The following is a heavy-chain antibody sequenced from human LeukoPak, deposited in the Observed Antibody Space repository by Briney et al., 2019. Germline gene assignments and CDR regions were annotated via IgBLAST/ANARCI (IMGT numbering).Heavy chain of an antibody. J-gene: IGHJ6*02. CDR3: ATSTSIQNYYYYYGMDV. CDR2: INPNSGGT. Sequence: ALVKLSCKASRYTVTGYYMHWVRQAPGQGLECMGWINPNSGGTNYTQKFQGRVTMTRDTSISTGYMELSRLRSEDTAVYYCATSTSIQNYYYYYGMDVWGQGTTVTVSS. CDR1: RYTVTGYY. V-gene: IGHV1-2*02. D-gene: IGHD2/OR15-2a*01.